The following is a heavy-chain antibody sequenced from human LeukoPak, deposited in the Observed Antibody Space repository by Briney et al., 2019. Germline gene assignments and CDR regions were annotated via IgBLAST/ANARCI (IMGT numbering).Heavy chain of an antibody. CDR3: AKLFESGTYNNFFHY. CDR1: GFTFSRFW. D-gene: IGHD3-10*01. J-gene: IGHJ4*02. Sequence: GGSLRLSCAASGFTFSRFWMSWVRQAPGKGLEWVANIQQDGGQKYYVDSVKGRFIISRDNAKNSLYLQMNSLRPEDTAIYYCAKLFESGTYNNFFHYWGQGTLVTVFS. CDR2: IQQDGGQK. V-gene: IGHV3-7*03.